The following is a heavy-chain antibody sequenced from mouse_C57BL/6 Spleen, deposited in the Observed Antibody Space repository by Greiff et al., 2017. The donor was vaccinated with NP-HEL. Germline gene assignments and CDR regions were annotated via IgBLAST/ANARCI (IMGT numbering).Heavy chain of an antibody. CDR1: GFTFSDYG. Sequence: DVHLVESGGGLVKPGGSLKLSCAASGFTFSDYGMHWVRQAPEKGLEWVAYISSGSSTIYYADTVKGRFTISRDNAKNTLFLQMTSLRSEDTAMYYCARTMRDGYYNAYWGQGTLVTVSA. CDR2: ISSGSSTI. D-gene: IGHD2-3*01. J-gene: IGHJ3*01. CDR3: ARTMRDGYYNAY. V-gene: IGHV5-17*01.